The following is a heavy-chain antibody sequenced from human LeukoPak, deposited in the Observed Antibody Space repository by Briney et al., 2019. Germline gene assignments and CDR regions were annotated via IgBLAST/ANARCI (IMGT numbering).Heavy chain of an antibody. Sequence: GGSLRLSCAASGFTFGFYNMNWVRQAPGKGLEWVSYISSSSSTIYYADSVKGRFTISRGNAKNSLYLQMNSLRAEDTAVYYCAGGLVVVAAIDWFDPWGQGTLVTVSS. CDR2: ISSSSSTI. V-gene: IGHV3-48*01. CDR1: GFTFGFYN. CDR3: AGGLVVVAAIDWFDP. J-gene: IGHJ5*02. D-gene: IGHD2-15*01.